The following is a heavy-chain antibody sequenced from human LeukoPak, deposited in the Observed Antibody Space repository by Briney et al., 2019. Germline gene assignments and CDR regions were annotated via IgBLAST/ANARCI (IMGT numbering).Heavy chain of an antibody. Sequence: GGSLRLSCATSGFTFSKAWMNWFRQAPGKGLEWVGRIRSNSDGGTIDYAAPVKGRFTLSRDDSKTTLYLQMNSLQTEDTAVYYCATDFYDSTWGQGTLVTVSS. D-gene: IGHD3-22*01. CDR2: IRSNSDGGTI. V-gene: IGHV3-15*07. J-gene: IGHJ5*02. CDR1: GFTFSKAW. CDR3: ATDFYDST.